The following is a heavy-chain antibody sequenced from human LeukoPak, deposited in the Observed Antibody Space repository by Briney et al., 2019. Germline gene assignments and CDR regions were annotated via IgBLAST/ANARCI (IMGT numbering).Heavy chain of an antibody. J-gene: IGHJ6*03. Sequence: ASVKVSCKASGYTFTSYDINWVRQAPGQGLEWMGWMNPNSGNTGYAQKFQGRVTMTRNTSMSTAYMELSSLRSEDTAVYYCARGFSYCSGGSCYYYYYYMDVWGKGTTVTVSS. CDR3: ARGFSYCSGGSCYYYYYYMDV. V-gene: IGHV1-8*01. D-gene: IGHD2-15*01. CDR1: GYTFTSYD. CDR2: MNPNSGNT.